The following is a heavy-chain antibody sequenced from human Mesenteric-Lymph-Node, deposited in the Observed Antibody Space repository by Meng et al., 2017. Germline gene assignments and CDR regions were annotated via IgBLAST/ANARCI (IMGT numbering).Heavy chain of an antibody. CDR1: GFTFSRYW. CDR3: ARGGDTSAFDY. CDR2: IWFDGSNK. D-gene: IGHD2-2*01. J-gene: IGHJ4*02. Sequence: GGSLRLSCAASGFTFSRYWMYWVRQAPGKGLEWVAVIWFDGSNKYYADSVKGRFAISRDNSKNTLSLQMNSLRAEDTAVYYCARGGDTSAFDYWGQGTLVTVSS. V-gene: IGHV3-33*07.